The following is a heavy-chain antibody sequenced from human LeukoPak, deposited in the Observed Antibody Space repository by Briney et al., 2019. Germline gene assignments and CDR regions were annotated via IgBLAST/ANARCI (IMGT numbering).Heavy chain of an antibody. D-gene: IGHD3-22*01. J-gene: IGHJ4*02. CDR1: GGAISGYY. CDR2: VYSSGST. Sequence: SDTLSLTCTVSGGAISGYYWSWIRQPAGKGLEWLGRVYSSGSTKYNPSLESRVTMSVDTSKNQFSLKLNFVTAADTAVYYCARMSRYDGSGYPDYWGQGTLVTVSS. V-gene: IGHV4-4*07. CDR3: ARMSRYDGSGYPDY.